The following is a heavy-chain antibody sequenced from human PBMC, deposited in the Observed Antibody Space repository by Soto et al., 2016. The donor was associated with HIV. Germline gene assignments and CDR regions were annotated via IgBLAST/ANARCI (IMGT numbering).Heavy chain of an antibody. CDR3: ARVLLVVRGVITPPGTFDL. D-gene: IGHD3-10*01. CDR1: GYSFSGYY. J-gene: IGHJ2*01. CDR2: INPNSGVT. Sequence: QVQLVQSGAEVKKPGASVKVSCKASGYSFSGYYMHWVRQAPGQGLEWMGWINPNSGVTNYAQKFQGRVTMTRDTSISTAYMELRRLRSDDTAVYYCARVLLVVRGVITPPGTFDLVGPWPPWSLSP. V-gene: IGHV1-2*02.